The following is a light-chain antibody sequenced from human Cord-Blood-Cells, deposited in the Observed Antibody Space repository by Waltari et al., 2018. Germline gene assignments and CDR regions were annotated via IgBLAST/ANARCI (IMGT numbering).Light chain of an antibody. CDR1: GLGVKY. V-gene: IGLV3-1*01. J-gene: IGLJ1*01. CDR3: QAWDSSTALYV. CDR2: QDS. Sequence: SSELTRVPSASVSPGQTASITSSEAGLGVKYECWCQQKPGQSPVLVIYQDSKRPSGIPERFSGPNSGNTATLTISGTQAMDEADYYCQAWDSSTALYVFGTGTKVTVL.